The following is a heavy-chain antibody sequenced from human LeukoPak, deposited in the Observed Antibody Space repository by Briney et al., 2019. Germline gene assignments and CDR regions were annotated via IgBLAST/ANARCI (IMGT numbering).Heavy chain of an antibody. D-gene: IGHD2-2*01. Sequence: KPSETLSLTCAVSGYSISSGYYWGWIRQPPGKGLEWIGSIYHSGSTYYNPSLKSRVTISVDTSKNQFSLKLSSVTAADTAVYYCARHSGYCSSTSCYDWFDPWGQGTLVTVSS. CDR2: IYHSGST. CDR1: GYSISSGYY. J-gene: IGHJ5*02. V-gene: IGHV4-38-2*01. CDR3: ARHSGYCSSTSCYDWFDP.